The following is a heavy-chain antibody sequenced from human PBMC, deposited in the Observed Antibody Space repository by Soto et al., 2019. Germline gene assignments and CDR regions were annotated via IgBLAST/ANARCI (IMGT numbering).Heavy chain of an antibody. J-gene: IGHJ4*02. D-gene: IGHD4-17*01. Sequence: EVHLLEAGGGFVQPGGSLRLSCSASGFTFKDYGMSWVRQAPGKGLEWVSAIIGPGDKSYYADSVKGRFTISRDNSNHTLYLQLNHPGGEDMAIYYCAKDRDYGESYPFEGWGQGTLVTVSS. CDR3: AKDRDYGESYPFEG. V-gene: IGHV3-23*01. CDR1: GFTFKDYG. CDR2: IIGPGDKS.